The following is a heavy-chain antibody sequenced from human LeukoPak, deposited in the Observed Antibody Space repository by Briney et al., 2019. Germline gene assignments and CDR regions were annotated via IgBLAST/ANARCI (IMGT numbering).Heavy chain of an antibody. CDR3: ARGDYYYDSSGYYYPDY. Sequence: PGGSLRLSCAASGFTFSSYAMSWVRQAPGKGLEWVSGISWNSGSIGYADSVKGRFTISRDNAKNSLYLQMNSLRAEDTALYYCARGDYYYDSSGYYYPDYWGQGTLVTVSS. CDR1: GFTFSSYA. V-gene: IGHV3-9*01. CDR2: ISWNSGSI. J-gene: IGHJ4*02. D-gene: IGHD3-22*01.